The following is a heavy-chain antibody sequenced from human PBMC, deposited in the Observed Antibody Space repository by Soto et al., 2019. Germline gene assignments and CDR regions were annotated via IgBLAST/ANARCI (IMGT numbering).Heavy chain of an antibody. Sequence: GASVKVSCKASGYTFTSYDINWVRQATGQGLEWMGWMNPNSGNTGYAQKFQGRVTMTRNTSISTAYMELSSLRSEDTAVYYCARGRNDYDFWSGYYRGSNRFDPWGQGTLVTVSS. J-gene: IGHJ5*02. V-gene: IGHV1-8*01. CDR1: GYTFTSYD. D-gene: IGHD3-3*01. CDR3: ARGRNDYDFWSGYYRGSNRFDP. CDR2: MNPNSGNT.